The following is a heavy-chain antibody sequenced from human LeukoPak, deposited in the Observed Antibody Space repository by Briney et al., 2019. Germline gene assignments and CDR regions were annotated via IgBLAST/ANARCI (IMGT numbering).Heavy chain of an antibody. D-gene: IGHD6-13*01. Sequence: ASVTVSCKASGGTFSSHAISWVRQAPGQGLEWMGGIIPIFGTANYAQKFQGRVTITADESTSTAYMELSSLRSEDTAVYYCASLSSSWTGDAFDIWGQGTMVTVSS. CDR1: GGTFSSHA. CDR2: IIPIFGTA. CDR3: ASLSSSWTGDAFDI. J-gene: IGHJ3*02. V-gene: IGHV1-69*13.